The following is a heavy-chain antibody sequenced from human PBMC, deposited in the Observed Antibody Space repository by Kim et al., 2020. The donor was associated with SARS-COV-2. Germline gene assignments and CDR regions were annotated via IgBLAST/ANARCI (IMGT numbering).Heavy chain of an antibody. CDR1: GFTFSSYA. CDR2: ISYDGSNK. D-gene: IGHD5-12*01. CDR3: ARDRLRFATHGAGDY. V-gene: IGHV3-30-3*01. J-gene: IGHJ4*02. Sequence: GGSLRLSCAASGFTFSSYAMHWVRQAPGKGLEWVAVISYDGSNKYYADSVKGRFTISRDNSKNTLYLQMNSLRAEDTAVYYCARDRLRFATHGAGDYWGQGTLVTVSS.